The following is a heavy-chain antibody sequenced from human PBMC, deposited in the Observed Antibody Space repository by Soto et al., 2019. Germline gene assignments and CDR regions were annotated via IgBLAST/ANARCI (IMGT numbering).Heavy chain of an antibody. CDR1: GDSLSSNTAA. J-gene: IGHJ6*02. V-gene: IGHV6-1*01. CDR3: ARDQSLPDSFVGYDYGMDV. CDR2: AYYRSKWYI. Sequence: PSQTLSLTCXISGDSLSSNTAAWNWIRQSPTRGLEWLGRAYYRSKWYIDYEESVKSRVTINPDTSRNQISLQLNSVTPEDTAVYYCARDQSLPDSFVGYDYGMDVWGQGTTVTVSS. D-gene: IGHD2-2*01.